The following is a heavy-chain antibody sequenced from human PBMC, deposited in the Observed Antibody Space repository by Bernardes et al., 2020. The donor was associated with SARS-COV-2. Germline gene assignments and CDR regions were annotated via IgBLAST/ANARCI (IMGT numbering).Heavy chain of an antibody. CDR3: ARAPFRGYGMDV. Sequence: ASVKVSCMASGYTFTGYYMHWVRQAPGQGLEWMGWINPNSGGTNYAQKFQGWVTMTRDTSISTAYMELSRLRSDDTAVYYCARAPFRGYGMDVWGQGTTVTVSS. J-gene: IGHJ6*02. D-gene: IGHD1-26*01. V-gene: IGHV1-2*04. CDR2: INPNSGGT. CDR1: GYTFTGYY.